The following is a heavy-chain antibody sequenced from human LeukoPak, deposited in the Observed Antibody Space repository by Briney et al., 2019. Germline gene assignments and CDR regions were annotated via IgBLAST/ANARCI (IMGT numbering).Heavy chain of an antibody. CDR1: GFTFSSYA. D-gene: IGHD6-13*01. CDR3: AKNLPVEYSSSWYEAWFDP. CDR2: ISGSGGST. V-gene: IGHV3-23*01. Sequence: GGSLRLSCAASGFTFSSYAMSWVRQAPGKGLEWVSDISGSGGSTYYADSVKGRFTISRDNSKNTLYLQMHGLRAEDTAVYYCAKNLPVEYSSSWYEAWFDPWGQGTLVTVSS. J-gene: IGHJ5*02.